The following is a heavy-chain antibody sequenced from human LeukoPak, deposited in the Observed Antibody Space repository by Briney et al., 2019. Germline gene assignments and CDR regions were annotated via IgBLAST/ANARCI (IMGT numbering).Heavy chain of an antibody. J-gene: IGHJ4*02. CDR1: GFTFSTYG. D-gene: IGHD6-6*01. Sequence: GGSLRLSCVASGFTFSTYGMHWVRQAPGKGLEWVAVIPYDGSNKYYVDSVKGRFTISRDNSKNTLYLQMNTLRAEDTAVYYCAAHPSSAYWGRGTLVTVSS. V-gene: IGHV3-30*03. CDR2: IPYDGSNK. CDR3: AAHPSSAY.